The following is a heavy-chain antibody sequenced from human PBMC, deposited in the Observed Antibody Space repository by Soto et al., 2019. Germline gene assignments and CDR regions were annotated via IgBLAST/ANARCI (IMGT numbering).Heavy chain of an antibody. V-gene: IGHV3-23*01. D-gene: IGHD3-3*01. J-gene: IGHJ5*02. CDR3: ARMIFGVVIGWFDP. CDR1: GFTFSSYA. Sequence: EVQLLESGGGLVQPGGSLRLSCAASGFTFSSYAMSWVRQAPGKGLEWVSAISGSGGSTYYADSVKGRFTISRDNSKNTLYLQMKSLRAEDTAVYYCARMIFGVVIGWFDPWGQGTLVTVSS. CDR2: ISGSGGST.